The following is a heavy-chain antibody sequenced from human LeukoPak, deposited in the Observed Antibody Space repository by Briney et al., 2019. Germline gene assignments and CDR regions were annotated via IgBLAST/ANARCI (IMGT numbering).Heavy chain of an antibody. CDR3: ARMAPTVAQGMDV. J-gene: IGHJ6*02. CDR1: GFMFSSYW. D-gene: IGHD2-21*01. V-gene: IGHV3-74*01. CDR2: INSDGSST. Sequence: GGSLRLSCAASGFMFSSYWMHWVRQAPGKGLVWVSRINSDGSSTNYADSVKGRFTISRDNAKNTLYLQMNSLRAEDTAVYYCARMAPTVAQGMDVWGQGTTVTVSS.